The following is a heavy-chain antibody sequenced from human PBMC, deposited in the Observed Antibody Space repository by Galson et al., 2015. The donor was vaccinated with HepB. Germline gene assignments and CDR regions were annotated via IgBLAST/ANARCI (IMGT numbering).Heavy chain of an antibody. Sequence: SLRLSCAASGFTVSSKYMSWVRQAPGKGLEWVSTIYSGGTAYYADSVKGRFTISRDNSKNTLYLQINSLRAEDTAVYYCGSCVDTAVGTSYWGRGTLVTVSS. CDR1: GFTVSSKY. D-gene: IGHD5-18*01. J-gene: IGHJ4*02. CDR3: GSCVDTAVGTSY. V-gene: IGHV3-53*01. CDR2: IYSGGTA.